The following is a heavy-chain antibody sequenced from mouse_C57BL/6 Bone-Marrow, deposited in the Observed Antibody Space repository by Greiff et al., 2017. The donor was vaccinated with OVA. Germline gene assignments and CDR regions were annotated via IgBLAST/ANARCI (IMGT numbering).Heavy chain of an antibody. CDR2: IYPGDGDT. J-gene: IGHJ3*01. V-gene: IGHV1-80*01. D-gene: IGHD2-9*01. Sequence: VKLQESGAELVKPGASVKISCKASGYAFSSYWMNWVKQRPGKGLEWIGQIYPGDGDTNYNGKFKGKATLTADKSSSTAYMQLSSLTSEDSAVYFCASTYYGYDGVFAYWGQGTLVTVSA. CDR3: ASTYYGYDGVFAY. CDR1: GYAFSSYW.